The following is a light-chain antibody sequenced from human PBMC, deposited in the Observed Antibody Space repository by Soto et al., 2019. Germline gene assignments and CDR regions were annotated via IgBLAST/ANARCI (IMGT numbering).Light chain of an antibody. Sequence: EIVLTQSPATLSVSPGERATLSCTASQSINSNLAWYQQRPGQAPRLLIYGASSRATGIPDRFSGSGSGTDFTLTISRLEPEDFAVYYCQQYGSSVTFGQGTRLEIK. J-gene: IGKJ5*01. CDR1: QSINSN. V-gene: IGKV3-20*01. CDR3: QQYGSSVT. CDR2: GAS.